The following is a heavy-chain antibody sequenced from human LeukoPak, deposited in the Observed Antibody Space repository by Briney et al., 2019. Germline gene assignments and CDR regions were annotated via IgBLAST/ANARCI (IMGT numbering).Heavy chain of an antibody. J-gene: IGHJ4*02. D-gene: IGHD6-19*01. V-gene: IGHV3-30*04. CDR2: ISHDGSNK. Sequence: GGSLRLSCAASGFTFSSCAMHWVRQAPGKGLEWVAVISHDGSNKYYADSVKGRFTISRDNSKNTLYLQMNSLRAEDTAVYYCARVRGGQWLAVFDYWGQGTRVTVSS. CDR1: GFTFSSCA. CDR3: ARVRGGQWLAVFDY.